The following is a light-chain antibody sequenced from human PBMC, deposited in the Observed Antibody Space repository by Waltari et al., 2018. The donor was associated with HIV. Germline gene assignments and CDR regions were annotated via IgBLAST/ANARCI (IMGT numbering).Light chain of an antibody. CDR1: SSDVGSYNL. Sequence: QSALTQPASVSGSIGQSITISCTGTSSDVGSYNLVSCYQHHPGKAPKLIIYEVYKLASGVSSRFSGSKSGNTASLTFSGLQAEDEADYYCCSYAGSSIPFGGGTKLTVL. CDR3: CSYAGSSIP. V-gene: IGLV2-23*02. J-gene: IGLJ2*01. CDR2: EVY.